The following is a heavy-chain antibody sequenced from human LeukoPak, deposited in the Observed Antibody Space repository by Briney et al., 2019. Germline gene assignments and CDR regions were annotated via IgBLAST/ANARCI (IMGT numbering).Heavy chain of an antibody. Sequence: PSETLFLTCTVSGGSISSGDYYWSWIRQPPGKGLEWIGYIYYSGSTYYNPSLKSRVTISVDTSKNQFSLKLSSVTAADTAVYYCARDGVGGLYYFDYWGQGTLVTVSS. CDR2: IYYSGST. V-gene: IGHV4-30-4*01. D-gene: IGHD4-23*01. J-gene: IGHJ4*02. CDR1: GGSISSGDYY. CDR3: ARDGVGGLYYFDY.